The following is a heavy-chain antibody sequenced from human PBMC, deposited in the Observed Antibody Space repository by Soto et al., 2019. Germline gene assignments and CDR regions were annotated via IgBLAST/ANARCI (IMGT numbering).Heavy chain of an antibody. CDR1: GYTFSSND. D-gene: IGHD3-3*02. CDR2: INPNSGNT. V-gene: IGHV1-8*01. CDR3: ARGRVLVPPAPSYGLDY. Sequence: QVQLVQSGAEVKKPGASLKVSCKAAGYTFSSNDIHWVRQATGQGLEWMGWINPNSGNTGYAQRFQGRVTMTRSTSISTAYMELSSLRSDDTAVYYCARGRVLVPPAPSYGLDYWGQGTLVTVSS. J-gene: IGHJ4*02.